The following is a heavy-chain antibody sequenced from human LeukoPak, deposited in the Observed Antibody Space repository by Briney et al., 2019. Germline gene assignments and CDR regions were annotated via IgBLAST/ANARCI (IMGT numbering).Heavy chain of an antibody. D-gene: IGHD3-22*01. J-gene: IGHJ5*02. CDR1: GYTFTGYG. CDR3: ARDEARYSSGYYPNWFDP. Sequence: GASVKVSCKASGYTFTGYGISWVRQAPGQGLEWMGWISGYNGYTHYAHNLQGRVTMTTDTTTSTAYMELRSLRSDDTAVYYCARDEARYSSGYYPNWFDPWGQGTLVTVSS. CDR2: ISGYNGYT. V-gene: IGHV1-18*01.